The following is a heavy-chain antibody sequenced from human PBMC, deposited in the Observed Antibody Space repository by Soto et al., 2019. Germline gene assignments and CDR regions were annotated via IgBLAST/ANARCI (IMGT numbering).Heavy chain of an antibody. Sequence: SETLPLTCTVPGGSISRYYWSCIRQPPGKGLEWIGYMYNTGSTVYNPPFKSRVTISVDTSKNQFSLKLNSVTAADTAVYYCARDLWGYCGTDCYPLDVWGQGTTVTVSS. CDR2: MYNTGST. CDR3: ARDLWGYCGTDCYPLDV. D-gene: IGHD2-21*02. J-gene: IGHJ6*02. CDR1: GGSISRYY. V-gene: IGHV4-59*01.